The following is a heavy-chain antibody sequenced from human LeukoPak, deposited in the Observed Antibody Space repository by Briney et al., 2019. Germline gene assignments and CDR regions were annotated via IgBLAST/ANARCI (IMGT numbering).Heavy chain of an antibody. CDR2: IVVGSGNT. V-gene: IGHV1-58*01. CDR3: AADFKMATSNWYFDL. J-gene: IGHJ2*01. Sequence: SVTVSCKASGFTFTSSAVQWVRQARGQRLEWIGWIVVGSGNTDYAQKFQERVTITRDMSTGTAYMELSSLRSEDTAVYYCAADFKMATSNWYFDLWGRGTLVTVSS. D-gene: IGHD5-24*01. CDR1: GFTFTSSA.